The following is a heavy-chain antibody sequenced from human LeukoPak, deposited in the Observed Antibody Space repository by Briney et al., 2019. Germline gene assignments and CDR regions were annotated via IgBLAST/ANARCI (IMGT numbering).Heavy chain of an antibody. J-gene: IGHJ4*02. D-gene: IGHD3-22*01. V-gene: IGHV3-23*01. CDR3: AKRGPNYYDSSGYQYYFDY. CDR1: GFTFSRYS. CDR2: ICGSGGST. Sequence: GSLRLSCAASGFTFSRYSMRWVRQAPGKGVEGVSAICGSGGSTYSADSVKARFTISRDNSKNTLYLQMNSLRAEDTAVYYCAKRGPNYYDSSGYQYYFDYWGQGTLVTVSS.